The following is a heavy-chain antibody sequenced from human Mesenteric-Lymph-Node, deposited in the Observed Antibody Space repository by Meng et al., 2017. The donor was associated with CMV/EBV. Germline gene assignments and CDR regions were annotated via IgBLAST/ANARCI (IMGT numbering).Heavy chain of an antibody. CDR3: ARFGIVGSTNHFDY. V-gene: IGHV4-31*02. CDR2: IYHTGAA. Sequence: SGAYISSRDHYWTWLRQHPGKGLEWLGHIYHTGAAYYSPSLESRLTISVDTSKNQFSLKLTSVTPADTAMYYCARFGIVGSTNHFDYWGQGNLVTVSS. D-gene: IGHD1-26*01. J-gene: IGHJ4*02. CDR1: GAYISSRDHY.